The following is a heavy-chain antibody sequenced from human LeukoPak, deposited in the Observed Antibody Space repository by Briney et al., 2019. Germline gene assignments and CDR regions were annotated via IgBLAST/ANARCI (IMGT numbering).Heavy chain of an antibody. CDR2: INHSGST. V-gene: IGHV4-34*01. CDR3: ARGRRVVVVAAGKWFDP. D-gene: IGHD2-15*01. Sequence: SETLSLTCAVYGGSFSGYYWSWIRQPPGKGLEWIGEINHSGSTNYNPSLKSRVTISVDTSKNQFSLKLSSVTAADTAVYYRARGRRVVVVAAGKWFDPWGQGTLVTVSS. CDR1: GGSFSGYY. J-gene: IGHJ5*02.